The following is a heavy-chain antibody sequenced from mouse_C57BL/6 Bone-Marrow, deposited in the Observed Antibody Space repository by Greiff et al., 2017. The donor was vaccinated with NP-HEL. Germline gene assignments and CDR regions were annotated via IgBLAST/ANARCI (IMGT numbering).Heavy chain of an antibody. V-gene: IGHV1-18*01. CDR2: INPNNGGT. CDR3: ARSPYYFDY. CDR1: GYTFTDYN. J-gene: IGHJ2*01. Sequence: EVQGVESGPELVKPGASVKIPCKASGYTFTDYNMDWVKQSHGKSLEWIGDINPNNGGTIYNQKFKGKATLTVDKSSSTAYMELRSLTSEDTAVYYCARSPYYFDYWGQGTTLTVSS.